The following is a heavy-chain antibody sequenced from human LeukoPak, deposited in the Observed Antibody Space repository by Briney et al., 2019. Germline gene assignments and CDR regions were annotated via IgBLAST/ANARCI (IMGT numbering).Heavy chain of an antibody. CDR1: GYTFTSYD. V-gene: IGHV1-8*01. J-gene: IGHJ5*02. D-gene: IGHD5-12*01. CDR3: ARGWEYSGYDRNWFDP. CDR2: MNANSGNT. Sequence: ASVKVSCKASGYTFTSYDINWVRQATGQGLEWMGWMNANSGNTGYAQKFQGRVTMTRNTSISTAYMELSSLRSEDTAVYYCARGWEYSGYDRNWFDPWGQGTLVTVSS.